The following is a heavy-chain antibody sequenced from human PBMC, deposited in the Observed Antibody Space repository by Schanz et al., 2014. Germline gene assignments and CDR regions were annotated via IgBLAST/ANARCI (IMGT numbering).Heavy chain of an antibody. D-gene: IGHD1-26*01. CDR3: ARDPYSASYFPSPPLYGLDV. CDR1: GYTFTSYG. V-gene: IGHV1-18*01. CDR2: ISAYNGNT. Sequence: QVQLVQSGAEVKKPGASVKVSCKASGYTFTSYGINWVRQAPGQGLEWMGWISAYNGNTNYAQKLQGRVTMTTDTSTSTAYMELRSLRSDDTAVYYCARDPYSASYFPSPPLYGLDVWGQGTTVTVSS. J-gene: IGHJ6*02.